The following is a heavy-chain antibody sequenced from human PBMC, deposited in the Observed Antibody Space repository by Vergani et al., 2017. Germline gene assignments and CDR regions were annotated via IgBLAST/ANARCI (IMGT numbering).Heavy chain of an antibody. D-gene: IGHD5-24*01. Sequence: QVQLEQSGAEVKKPGSSVTVSCKVSGNTFTNYAISWLRQAPGQGLEWVGRIIPIFATPNYAQKLEGRVTITADESTSTAHMELNNLKSEDTAVYYCARGVKGNGYNYGIFDFWGQGALVIVSS. V-gene: IGHV1-69*13. CDR3: ARGVKGNGYNYGIFDF. J-gene: IGHJ4*02. CDR2: IIPIFATP. CDR1: GNTFTNYA.